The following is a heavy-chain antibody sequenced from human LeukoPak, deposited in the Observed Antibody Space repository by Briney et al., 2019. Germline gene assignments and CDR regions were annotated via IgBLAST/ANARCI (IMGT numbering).Heavy chain of an antibody. Sequence: SETLSLTCTVSGGSITSSTHYWGWIRQPPGKGLEWIGEINHSGSTNYNPSLKSRVTISVDTSKNQFSLKLSSVTAADTAVYFCASGSNIAAIRYFDLWGRGTLVTVSS. CDR2: INHSGST. J-gene: IGHJ2*01. CDR1: GGSITSSTHY. V-gene: IGHV4-39*07. CDR3: ASGSNIAAIRYFDL. D-gene: IGHD6-25*01.